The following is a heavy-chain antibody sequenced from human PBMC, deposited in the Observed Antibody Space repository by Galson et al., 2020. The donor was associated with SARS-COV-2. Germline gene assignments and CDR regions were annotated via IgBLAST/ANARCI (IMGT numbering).Heavy chain of an antibody. CDR1: GVTFSSYA. D-gene: IGHD5-18*01. J-gene: IGHJ6*02. Sequence: GGSLSLSCAASGVTFSSYAMHWVRQAPGKGLEWVAVISYDGSNKFYADSVKGRFTISRDNSKNTRYLQMNSLRAEDTAVYYCASERGGWVWIQLRKRRSYYGMDVWGQGTTVTVSS. V-gene: IGHV3-30-3*01. CDR3: ASERGGWVWIQLRKRRSYYGMDV. CDR2: ISYDGSNK.